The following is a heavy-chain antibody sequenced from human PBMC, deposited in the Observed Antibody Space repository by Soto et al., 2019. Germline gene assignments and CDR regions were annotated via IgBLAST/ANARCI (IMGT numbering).Heavy chain of an antibody. D-gene: IGHD2-2*01. CDR1: GFTFSNHA. CDR2: ISDSGST. Sequence: EVQLLESGGALVQPGGSLRLSCAASGFTFSNHAMNWVRQAPGKGLEWVSTISDSGSTYYADSVKGRFTISSDNSKNTLHLPMNSLRAADTAVYYCARDPGGHYCTSTSCLYFFDHWGQGTLVIVSS. J-gene: IGHJ4*02. V-gene: IGHV3-23*01. CDR3: ARDPGGHYCTSTSCLYFFDH.